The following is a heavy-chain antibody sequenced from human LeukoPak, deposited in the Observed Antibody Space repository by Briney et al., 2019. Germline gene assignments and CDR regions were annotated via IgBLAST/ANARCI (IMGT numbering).Heavy chain of an antibody. J-gene: IGHJ4*02. Sequence: GSLRLSCAASGFTFSNYWMSWVRQAPGKGLEWIAYVFYSGDTNYNPSLRSRVTISVDTSKNQFSLKLDSVTAADTAVYFCARQPYMLGAYYFDFWGQGTLVTVSS. CDR1: GFTFSNYW. CDR2: VFYSGDT. V-gene: IGHV4-59*08. CDR3: ARQPYMLGAYYFDF. D-gene: IGHD1-26*01.